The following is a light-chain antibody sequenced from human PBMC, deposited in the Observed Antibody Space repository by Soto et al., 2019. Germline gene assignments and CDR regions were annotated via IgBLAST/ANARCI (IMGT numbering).Light chain of an antibody. CDR3: SSYTSSSTVV. Sequence: QSALTQPASVSGSPGQSITISCTGTSSDVGGYNYVSWYQQHPGKAPKLMIYEVSNRPSGVSNRFSGSNSGNTASLTISGLQAEDEADYYCSSYTSSSTVVFGGGTQRAVL. J-gene: IGLJ2*01. V-gene: IGLV2-14*01. CDR2: EVS. CDR1: SSDVGGYNY.